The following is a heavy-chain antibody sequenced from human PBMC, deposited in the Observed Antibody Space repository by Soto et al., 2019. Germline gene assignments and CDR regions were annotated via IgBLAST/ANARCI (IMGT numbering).Heavy chain of an antibody. J-gene: IGHJ4*02. D-gene: IGHD3-22*01. CDR3: ASYDGGGHYYY. Sequence: QVQLVASGGGVVQPGRSLRLSCATSGFSLSSSGLHLVRQAQGKGLEGVAVLWSDEVTQDYADDVESRFTISRENPQNMLHLQMDRLRAEDTVVYYCASYDGGGHYYYWGQGTLVTVSS. CDR2: LWSDEVTQ. V-gene: IGHV3-33*03. CDR1: GFSLSSSG.